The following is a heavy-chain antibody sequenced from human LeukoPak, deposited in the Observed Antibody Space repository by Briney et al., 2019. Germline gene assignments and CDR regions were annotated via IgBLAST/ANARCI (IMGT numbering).Heavy chain of an antibody. CDR1: GGSMNSDY. J-gene: IGHJ4*02. D-gene: IGHD5-12*01. CDR3: ARKVATYFDY. CDR2: VYFSGST. Sequence: PSETLSLTCTVSGGSMNSDYWSWIRQPPGKGLEWIGYVYFSGSTDYSPSLKSRVIISIDTSMHQFSLRLSSVTAADTAVYYCARKVATYFDYWGQGTLVTVSS. V-gene: IGHV4-59*08.